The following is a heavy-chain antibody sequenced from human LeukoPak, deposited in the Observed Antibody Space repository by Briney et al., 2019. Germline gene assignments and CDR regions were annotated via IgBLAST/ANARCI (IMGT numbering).Heavy chain of an antibody. J-gene: IGHJ4*02. CDR2: INHSGST. D-gene: IGHD6-13*01. V-gene: IGHV4-34*01. CDR1: GGSFSGYY. Sequence: SETLSLTCAVYGGSFSGYYWSWIRQPPGKGLEWIGEINHSGSTNYNPSLKSRVTISVDTSKNQFSLKLSSVTAADTAVYYCARGEYSSSWPFDYWGQGTLVTVSS. CDR3: ARGEYSSSWPFDY.